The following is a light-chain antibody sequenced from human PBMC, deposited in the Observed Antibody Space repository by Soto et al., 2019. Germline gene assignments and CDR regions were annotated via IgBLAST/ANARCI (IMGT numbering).Light chain of an antibody. Sequence: DIQMTQSPSTLSASVGDRVTITCRASQSISSLLAWYQQKPGKAPKLLIYKASSLESGVPSRFSGSGSGTEFTLTISSLQQDDLATYYCQQYNRYPYTFGQGTKLEIK. CDR1: QSISSL. CDR3: QQYNRYPYT. V-gene: IGKV1-5*03. CDR2: KAS. J-gene: IGKJ2*01.